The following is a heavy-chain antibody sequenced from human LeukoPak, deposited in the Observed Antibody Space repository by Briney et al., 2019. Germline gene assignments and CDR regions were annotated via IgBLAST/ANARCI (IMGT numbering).Heavy chain of an antibody. D-gene: IGHD5-18*01. CDR3: ARGAPKEIQLWLRLRGVAFDI. CDR1: GGSFSSYY. Sequence: SETLSLTCAVYGGSFSSYYWSWIRKPPGKGLEWIGEINHSGSTNYNPSLKRRVTISVDTSKNQFSLKLNSVTAADTAVYYCARGAPKEIQLWLRLRGVAFDIWGQGTMVTVSS. J-gene: IGHJ3*02. V-gene: IGHV4-34*01. CDR2: INHSGST.